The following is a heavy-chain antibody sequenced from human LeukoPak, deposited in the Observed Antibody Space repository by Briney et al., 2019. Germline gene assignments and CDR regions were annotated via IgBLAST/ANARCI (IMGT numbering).Heavy chain of an antibody. J-gene: IGHJ4*02. V-gene: IGHV4-34*01. CDR1: GGAFSGYY. Sequence: SETLSLTCAGYGGAFSGYYWSWIRQSPGKGLEWIGEISHSGTTYYNPSLKSRVTISLDTSKNQFFLKLTSVTAADTAVYYCARGVSDQNWGQGTLVTVSS. CDR2: ISHSGTT. CDR3: ARGVSDQN.